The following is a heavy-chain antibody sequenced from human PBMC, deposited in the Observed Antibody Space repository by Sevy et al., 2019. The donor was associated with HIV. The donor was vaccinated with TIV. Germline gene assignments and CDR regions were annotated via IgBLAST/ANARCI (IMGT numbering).Heavy chain of an antibody. J-gene: IGHJ1*01. D-gene: IGHD2-2*02. V-gene: IGHV1-2*02. CDR1: GYRFTDYY. Sequence: ASVKVSCETSGYRFTDYYIHWVRQAPGQGLEWMGWINPNSDVTKSGKNFQDGVIMTKDTSISTVYMELRGLTFDDSAIYYCARDQEFCSTTTCYSGLEHWGHGSLVTVSS. CDR3: ARDQEFCSTTTCYSGLEH. CDR2: INPNSDVT.